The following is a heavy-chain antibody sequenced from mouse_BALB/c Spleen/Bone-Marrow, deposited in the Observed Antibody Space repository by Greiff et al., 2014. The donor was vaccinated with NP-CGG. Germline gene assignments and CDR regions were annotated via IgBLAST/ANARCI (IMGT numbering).Heavy chain of an antibody. V-gene: IGHV1-5*01. D-gene: IGHD1-2*01. J-gene: IGHJ3*01. CDR3: TSPGDYGYYGFAY. CDR2: FNPRNSDS. CDR1: GYTFTTYW. Sequence: EVKLLESGTVVARPGTSVRMSCKASGYTFTTYWMHWVKQRPGQGLEWIGAFNPRNSDSHYNQKFKAKAELTAVKSANTAYMELSSLTDEDSAVCYCTSPGDYGYYGFAYWGQGTLVTVSA.